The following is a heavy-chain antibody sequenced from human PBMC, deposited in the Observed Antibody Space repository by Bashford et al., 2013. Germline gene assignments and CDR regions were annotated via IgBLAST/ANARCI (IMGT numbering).Heavy chain of an antibody. J-gene: IGHJ6*02. V-gene: IGHV3-21*01. Sequence: VRQAPGKGLEWVSSISSSSSYIYYADSVKGRFTISRDNAKNSLYLQMNSLRAEDTAVYYCARAPGIAAAHYYYGMDVWGQGTTVTVSS. D-gene: IGHD6-13*01. CDR2: ISSSSSYI. CDR3: ARAPGIAAAHYYYGMDV.